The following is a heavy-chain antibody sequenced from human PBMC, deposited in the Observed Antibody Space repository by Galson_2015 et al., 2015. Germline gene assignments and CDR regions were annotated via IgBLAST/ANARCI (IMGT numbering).Heavy chain of an antibody. Sequence: SLRLSCAASEFTFSSYYMSWVRQAPGNGLEWVSSISSTTTYIYYADSVQGRFTISRDNAKNSLYLQMNSLGAEDTAVYYCARQILDYDFWSGYYPTNFDYWGQGTLVTVSS. D-gene: IGHD3-3*01. V-gene: IGHV3-21*01. CDR3: ARQILDYDFWSGYYPTNFDY. J-gene: IGHJ4*02. CDR1: EFTFSSYY. CDR2: ISSTTTYI.